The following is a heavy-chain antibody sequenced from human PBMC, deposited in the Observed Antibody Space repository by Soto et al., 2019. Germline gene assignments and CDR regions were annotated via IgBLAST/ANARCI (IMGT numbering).Heavy chain of an antibody. J-gene: IGHJ6*02. CDR3: ARCPCTIFGVVTPNYGMDV. Sequence: EVQLVESGGCLVKPGGSLRLSCAASGFTFSSYSMNWVRQAPGKGLERVSSISSSSSYIYYADSVKGRFTISRDNAKNSLYLQLNSLRAEDTAVYYCARCPCTIFGVVTPNYGMDVWGQGTTVTVSS. CDR1: GFTFSSYS. V-gene: IGHV3-21*01. CDR2: ISSSSSYI. D-gene: IGHD3-3*01.